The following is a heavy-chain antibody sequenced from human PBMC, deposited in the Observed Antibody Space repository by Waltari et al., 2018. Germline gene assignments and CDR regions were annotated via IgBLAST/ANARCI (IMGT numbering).Heavy chain of an antibody. CDR2: IVVGSGNT. CDR1: GFTFTSSA. V-gene: IGHV1-58*02. D-gene: IGHD3-3*01. CDR3: AADSSNLRFYYGMDV. Sequence: QMQLVQSGPEVKKPGPSVKVSCKASGFTFTSSAMQWVRQARGQRLEWIGWIVVGSGNTNYAQKFQERVTITRDMSTSTAYMELSSLRSEDTAVYYCAADSSNLRFYYGMDVWGQGTTVTVSS. J-gene: IGHJ6*02.